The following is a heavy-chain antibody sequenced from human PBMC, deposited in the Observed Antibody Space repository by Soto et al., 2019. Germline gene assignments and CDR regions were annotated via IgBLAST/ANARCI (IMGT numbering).Heavy chain of an antibody. CDR3: ASTLQVWFGELFDAFDI. CDR1: GFTFSSYW. Sequence: EVQLVESGGGLVQPGGSLRLSCAASGFTFSSYWMHWVRQAPGKGLVWVSRINSDGSSTSYADSVKGRFTSSRDNAKNTLYLQMNSLRAEDTAVYYCASTLQVWFGELFDAFDIWGQGTMVTVSS. V-gene: IGHV3-74*01. J-gene: IGHJ3*02. D-gene: IGHD3-10*01. CDR2: INSDGSST.